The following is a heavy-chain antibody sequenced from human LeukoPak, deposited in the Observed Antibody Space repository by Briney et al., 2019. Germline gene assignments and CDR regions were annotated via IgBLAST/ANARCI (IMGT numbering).Heavy chain of an antibody. CDR3: ARIRRRSSSWYYFDY. J-gene: IGHJ4*02. V-gene: IGHV2-70*01. CDR2: IDWDDDK. CDR1: AFCLSPSGMC. Sequence: SGPTLINPSQTLTLTFSFSAFCLSPSGMCVSWIRQPPGKALEWLALIDWDDDKYYSTSLRTRLTISKHTSKNQMVLTMTNMDPVDTATYYCARIRRRSSSWYYFDYWGQGTLVTVSS. D-gene: IGHD6-13*01.